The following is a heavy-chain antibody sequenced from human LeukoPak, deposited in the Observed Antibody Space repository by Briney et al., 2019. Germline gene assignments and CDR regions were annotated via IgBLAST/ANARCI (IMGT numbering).Heavy chain of an antibody. D-gene: IGHD2-8*01. J-gene: IGHJ5*02. CDR1: GHTFTSYD. CDR2: MNPNSGNT. CDR3: ASWRDDWHCTNGVCYTRRGFDP. V-gene: IGHV1-8*01. Sequence: GASVKVSCKASGHTFTSYDINWVRQATGQGLEWMGWMNPNSGNTGYAQKFQGRVAMTRNTSISTAYMELSSLRSEDTAVYYCASWRDDWHCTNGVCYTRRGFDPWGQGTLVTVSS.